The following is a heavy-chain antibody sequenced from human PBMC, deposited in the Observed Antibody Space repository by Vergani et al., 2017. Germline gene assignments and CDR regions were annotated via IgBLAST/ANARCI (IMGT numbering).Heavy chain of an antibody. CDR1: GGSISSSSYY. D-gene: IGHD4-17*01. Sequence: QLQLQESGPGLVKPSETLSLTCTVSGGSISSSSYYWGWIRQPPGKGREWIGSIYYSGSTYYNPSLKSRVTISVDTSKNQFPLKLSSVTAADTAVYYCAREPGENGAFDIWGQGTMVTVSS. J-gene: IGHJ3*02. V-gene: IGHV4-39*07. CDR3: AREPGENGAFDI. CDR2: IYYSGST.